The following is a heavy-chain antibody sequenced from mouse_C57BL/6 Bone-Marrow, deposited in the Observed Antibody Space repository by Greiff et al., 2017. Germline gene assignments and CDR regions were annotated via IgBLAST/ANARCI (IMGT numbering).Heavy chain of an antibody. Sequence: VQLQQPGAELVKPGASVKLSCKASGYTFTSYWMQWVKQRPGQGLEWIGEIDPSDSYTNYNQKFKGKATLTVDTSSSTAYMQLSSLTSEDSAVYYCAIEGYPFDYWGRGTTLTVSS. CDR3: AIEGYPFDY. CDR1: GYTFTSYW. J-gene: IGHJ2*01. V-gene: IGHV1-50*01. CDR2: IDPSDSYT.